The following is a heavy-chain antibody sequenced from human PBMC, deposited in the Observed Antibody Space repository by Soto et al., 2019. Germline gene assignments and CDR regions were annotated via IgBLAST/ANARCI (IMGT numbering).Heavy chain of an antibody. CDR3: ARSIRGPRRFNGMDV. J-gene: IGHJ6*02. Sequence: SGPTLVNPAETLTLTCTFSGFSLTSPGMCVSWIRQPPGKALEWLALIERDDDDKYYSTSLKTRLTISKDTRKNQVVLTMANMDPADTGTYYCARSIRGPRRFNGMDVWGQGTTVTVSS. CDR2: IERDDDDK. V-gene: IGHV2-70*13. CDR1: GFSLTSPGMC. D-gene: IGHD1-20*01.